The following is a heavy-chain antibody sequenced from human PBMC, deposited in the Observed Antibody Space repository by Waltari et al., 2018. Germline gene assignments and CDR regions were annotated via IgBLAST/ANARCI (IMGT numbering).Heavy chain of an antibody. CDR1: GGSISSHY. Sequence: QVQLQESGPGLVKPSETLSLTCTVSGGSISSHYWSWIRQPPGKGLEWIGYIYYSGSTNYNPARKSRVTIAVDTSKNQFSLKLSSVTAADTAVYYCARWGSRKYYGSGSYYYYYGMDVWGQGTTVTVSS. V-gene: IGHV4-59*11. CDR3: ARWGSRKYYGSGSYYYYYGMDV. J-gene: IGHJ6*02. CDR2: IYYSGST. D-gene: IGHD3-10*01.